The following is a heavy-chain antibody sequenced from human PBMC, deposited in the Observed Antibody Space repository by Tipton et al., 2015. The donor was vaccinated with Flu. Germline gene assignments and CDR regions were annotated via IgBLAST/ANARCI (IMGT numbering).Heavy chain of an antibody. CDR2: IYSGGST. Sequence: SLRLSCAASGFTVSSNYMSWVRQAPGKGLEWVSVIYSGGSTYYADSVKGRFTISRDNSKNTLYLQMNSLRAEDMAVYYCARDRVNYDFWSGSSFDGMDVWGQGTTVPVSS. J-gene: IGHJ6*02. CDR3: ARDRVNYDFWSGSSFDGMDV. D-gene: IGHD3-3*01. CDR1: GFTVSSNY. V-gene: IGHV3-53*01.